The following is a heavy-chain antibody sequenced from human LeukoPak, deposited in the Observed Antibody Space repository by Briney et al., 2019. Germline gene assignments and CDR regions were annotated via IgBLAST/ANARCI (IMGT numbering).Heavy chain of an antibody. CDR1: GFTFSSYG. Sequence: GRSLRLSCAASGFTFSSYGMHWVRQAPGKGLEWVAFIRYDGSNKYYADSVKGRFTISRDNSKNTLYLQMNSLRAEDTAAFYCASEDSSGWHPGYWGQGTLVTVSS. CDR2: IRYDGSNK. D-gene: IGHD6-19*01. V-gene: IGHV3-30*02. CDR3: ASEDSSGWHPGY. J-gene: IGHJ4*02.